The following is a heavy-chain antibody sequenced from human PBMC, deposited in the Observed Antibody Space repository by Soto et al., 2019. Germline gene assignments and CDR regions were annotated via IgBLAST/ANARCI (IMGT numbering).Heavy chain of an antibody. Sequence: PGGSLRLSCAASGFTCISYAMTWVRQAPGKGLEWVSVISGSGGSSYYAASVKGRFTISRDNSKNTLYLQMNGLRAEDTALYYCAKVTKRAAAGRYEYYKYGMDVWGQGTTVTVSS. D-gene: IGHD6-13*01. CDR1: GFTCISYA. J-gene: IGHJ6*02. CDR3: AKVTKRAAAGRYEYYKYGMDV. CDR2: ISGSGGSS. V-gene: IGHV3-23*01.